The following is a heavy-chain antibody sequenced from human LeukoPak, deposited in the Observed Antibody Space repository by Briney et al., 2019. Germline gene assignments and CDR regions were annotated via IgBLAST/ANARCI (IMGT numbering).Heavy chain of an antibody. CDR3: ATLTSSPTDY. J-gene: IGHJ4*02. Sequence: VGSLRLSCGPSRFTFSDYYMSWIRQAPGQRLEWVSYISNSGNTIYYADSVKGRFTISSDNAQNSLYLQMNSLRAEDTAVYYCATLTSSPTDYWGQGTLVTVSS. D-gene: IGHD6-13*01. CDR1: RFTFSDYY. CDR2: ISNSGNTI. V-gene: IGHV3-11*04.